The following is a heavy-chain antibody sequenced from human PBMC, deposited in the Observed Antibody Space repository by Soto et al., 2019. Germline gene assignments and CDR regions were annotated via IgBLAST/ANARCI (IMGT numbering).Heavy chain of an antibody. CDR2: TLYSVNS. CDR1: GVSVTTTTYY. Sequence: SETLSLTCTVSGVSVTTTTYYWDWIRQPPGKGLEWIASTLYSVNSWYNPSLKSRGTISVDTSKNQVSLILSSVTAADTDVYYGASRRRDENCNAASCYVTSWGQGTLVTVSS. V-gene: IGHV4-39*01. D-gene: IGHD2-2*01. CDR3: ASRRRDENCNAASCYVTS. J-gene: IGHJ5*02.